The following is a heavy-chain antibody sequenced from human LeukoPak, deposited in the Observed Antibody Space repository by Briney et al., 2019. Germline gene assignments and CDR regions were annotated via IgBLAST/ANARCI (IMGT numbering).Heavy chain of an antibody. CDR3: ARDSAPYCGGDCYFDY. J-gene: IGHJ4*01. V-gene: IGHV3-33*01. D-gene: IGHD2-21*02. CDR2: IWFDGSST. CDR1: GFTFSRFG. Sequence: SLRLSCAASGFTFSRFGMHWVRQAPGKGLEWEAVIWFDGSSTYYADSVKGRFTIFRDNSKNMLYLQMNSLRVEDTGVYFCARDSAPYCGGDCYFDYWGHGTLVTVSS.